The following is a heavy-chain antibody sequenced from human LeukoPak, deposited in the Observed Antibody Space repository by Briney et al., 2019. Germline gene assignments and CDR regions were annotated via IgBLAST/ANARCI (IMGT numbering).Heavy chain of an antibody. V-gene: IGHV3-23*01. D-gene: IGHD3-22*01. Sequence: GGSLRLSCAASGFTFSSYGMSWVRQAPGKGLEWVSGISGSGGGTYYADSVKGRFTISRDNSKNTLYLQMNSLRAEDTAVYYCAKDWGYYYDSSGYFDYWGQGTLVTVSS. CDR1: GFTFSSYG. CDR2: ISGSGGGT. CDR3: AKDWGYYYDSSGYFDY. J-gene: IGHJ4*02.